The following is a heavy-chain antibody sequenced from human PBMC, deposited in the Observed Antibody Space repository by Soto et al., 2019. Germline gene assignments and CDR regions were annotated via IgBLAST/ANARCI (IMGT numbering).Heavy chain of an antibody. CDR1: GGSFSGYY. Sequence: QVQLQQWGAGLLKPSETLSLTCAVYGGSFSGYYWSWLRQPPGKGLEWIGEINHSGSTNYNPSLNSRVTLSVDKSQNRFSLKLCSVTAADTAVYYCARVGHGYGDYIPEFDYWCQGTQVTVS. CDR3: ARVGHGYGDYIPEFDY. V-gene: IGHV4-34*01. CDR2: INHSGST. J-gene: IGHJ4*02. D-gene: IGHD4-17*01.